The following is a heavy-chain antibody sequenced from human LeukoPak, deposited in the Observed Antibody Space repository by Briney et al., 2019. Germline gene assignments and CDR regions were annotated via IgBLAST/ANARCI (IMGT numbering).Heavy chain of an antibody. D-gene: IGHD1-7*01. V-gene: IGHV4-59*11. CDR3: ARGGWNYGEDFDY. CDR1: GGSITSRY. J-gene: IGHJ4*02. CDR2: IYDSGST. Sequence: SETLSLTCTVSGGSITSRYWSWIRQPPGKGLEWIGYIYDSGSTNYNPSLKSRVSISGDTSKNQFSMNLSSVTAADTAVYCCARGGWNYGEDFDYWGQGALVTVSS.